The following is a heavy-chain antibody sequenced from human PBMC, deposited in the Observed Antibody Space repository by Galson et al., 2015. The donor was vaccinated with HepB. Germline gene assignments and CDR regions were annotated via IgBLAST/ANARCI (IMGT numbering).Heavy chain of an antibody. CDR2: IYHGGST. Sequence: LSLTCAVSGGSISSNNWWSWVRQSPGKGLECIGEIYHGGSTSYNPSLKSRVTISVDKSKNQFSLKLSSVTAADTAIYYCARGSEDNYGSFDYWGQGTLVTVSS. J-gene: IGHJ4*02. CDR1: GGSISSNNW. D-gene: IGHD3-10*01. CDR3: ARGSEDNYGSFDY. V-gene: IGHV4-4*02.